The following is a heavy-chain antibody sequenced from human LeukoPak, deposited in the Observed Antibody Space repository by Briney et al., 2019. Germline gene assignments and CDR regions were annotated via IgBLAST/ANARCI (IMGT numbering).Heavy chain of an antibody. D-gene: IGHD3-10*01. J-gene: IGHJ4*02. CDR3: ARAGEYYGSGSYPATEFDY. CDR2: INPNSGGT. V-gene: IGHV1-2*02. CDR1: GYTFTGYY. Sequence: ASVKVSCKASGYTFTGYYMHWVRQAPGQGLGWMGWINPNSGGTNYAQKFQGRVTMTRDTSISTAYMELSRLRSDDTAVYYCARAGEYYGSGSYPATEFDYWGQGTLVTVSS.